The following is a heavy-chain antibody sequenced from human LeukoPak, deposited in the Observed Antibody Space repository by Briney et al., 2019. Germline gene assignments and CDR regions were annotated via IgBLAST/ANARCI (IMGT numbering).Heavy chain of an antibody. CDR3: ARGIAAAGSDY. D-gene: IGHD6-13*01. Sequence: GGSLRLSCAASGFTFSSYWMSWVRQAPGKGLEWVANIKQDGSAKNYGDSVKGRFTISRDNAKNSLYLQMNSLRAEDTAVYYCARGIAAAGSDYWGQGTLVTVSS. V-gene: IGHV3-7*01. CDR2: IKQDGSAK. J-gene: IGHJ4*02. CDR1: GFTFSSYW.